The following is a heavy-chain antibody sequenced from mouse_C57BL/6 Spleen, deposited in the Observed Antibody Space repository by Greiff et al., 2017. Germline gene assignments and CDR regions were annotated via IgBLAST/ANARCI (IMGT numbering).Heavy chain of an antibody. CDR3: ARGPSYGSSYWYFDV. CDR2: ISSGSSTI. Sequence: EVMLVESGGGLVKPGGSLKLSCAASGFTFSDYGMHWVRQAPEQGLEWVAYISSGSSTIYYADTVKGRFTLSRDNAKNTLFLQMTSLRSEDTAMYYWARGPSYGSSYWYFDVWGTGTTVTVSS. D-gene: IGHD1-1*01. J-gene: IGHJ1*03. V-gene: IGHV5-17*01. CDR1: GFTFSDYG.